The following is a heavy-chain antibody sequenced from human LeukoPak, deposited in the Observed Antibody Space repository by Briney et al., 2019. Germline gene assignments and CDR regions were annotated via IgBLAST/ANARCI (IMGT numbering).Heavy chain of an antibody. J-gene: IGHJ4*02. CDR3: AKVRVVFNWNYAYYFDY. D-gene: IGHD1-7*01. CDR1: GFTFSSHG. CDR2: ISPSGGIT. V-gene: IGHV3-23*01. Sequence: PGGSLRLSCAASGFTFSSHGMNWVRQAPGKGLEWVSGISPSGGITYYTDSVKGRFTIPRDNSKNTVSLQMNSLRVDDTAVYYCAKVRVVFNWNYAYYFDYWGQGTLVTVSS.